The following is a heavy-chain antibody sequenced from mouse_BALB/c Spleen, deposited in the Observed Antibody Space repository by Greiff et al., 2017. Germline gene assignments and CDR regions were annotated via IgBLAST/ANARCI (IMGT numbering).Heavy chain of an antibody. CDR1: GFTFSDYY. Sequence: DVKLVESGGGLVQPGGSLKLSCAASGFTFSDYYMYWVRQTPEKRLEWVATISDGGSYTYYPDSVKGRFTISRDNAKNNLYLQMSSLKSEDTAMYYCARDYYDYDGAWFAYWGQGTLVTVSA. CDR3: ARDYYDYDGAWFAY. V-gene: IGHV5-4*02. CDR2: ISDGGSYT. J-gene: IGHJ3*01. D-gene: IGHD2-4*01.